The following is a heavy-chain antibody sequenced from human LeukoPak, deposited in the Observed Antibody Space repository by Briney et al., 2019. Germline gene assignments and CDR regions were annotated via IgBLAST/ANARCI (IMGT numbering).Heavy chain of an antibody. D-gene: IGHD1-20*01. CDR1: GFTFSSYE. CDR3: ARGRYNFGHDY. J-gene: IGHJ4*02. Sequence: GGSLRLSCAASGFTFSSYEMNWVRQAPGKGLEWVSYISSSGSTIYYAGSVKGRFTISRDNAKNSLYLQMNSLRAEDTAIYFCARGRYNFGHDYWGQGTLVTVSS. CDR2: ISSSGSTI. V-gene: IGHV3-48*03.